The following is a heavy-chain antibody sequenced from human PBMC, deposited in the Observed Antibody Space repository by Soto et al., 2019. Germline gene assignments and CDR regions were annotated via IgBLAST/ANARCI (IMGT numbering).Heavy chain of an antibody. CDR1: GRTFSTYA. V-gene: IGHV1-69*12. J-gene: IGHJ3*02. Sequence: QVQLVQSGAEVKKPGSSVKVSCRASGRTFSTYAMAWLRQAPGQGLEWMGGILPVFGPADYAPKFQGRVTITADESTNTAYLEQSSRTSEDTAVYYCARGHEYGCNADAFDIWGQGTMVTVSS. CDR2: ILPVFGPA. CDR3: ARGHEYGCNADAFDI. D-gene: IGHD4-17*01.